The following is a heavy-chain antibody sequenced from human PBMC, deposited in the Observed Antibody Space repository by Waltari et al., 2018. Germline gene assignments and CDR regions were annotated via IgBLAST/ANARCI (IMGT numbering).Heavy chain of an antibody. D-gene: IGHD3-10*01. Sequence: EVQLLESGGGFVQPGGSLRLSCAASGFTFSNYFMNWVRQVPGKGLEGVSAISYSGVKTYYADSLKGRFTISRDNSKNTLYLQMNSLRADDTAIYYCATRVSSWGQGTLVTVSS. J-gene: IGHJ5*02. CDR3: ATRVSS. V-gene: IGHV3-23*01. CDR1: GFTFSNYF. CDR2: ISYSGVKT.